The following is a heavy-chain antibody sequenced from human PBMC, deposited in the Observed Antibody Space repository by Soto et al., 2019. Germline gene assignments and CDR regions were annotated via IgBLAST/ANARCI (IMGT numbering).Heavy chain of an antibody. CDR3: ARESEDLTSNFDY. Sequence: GGSLRLSCAASGFTFTRFSMNWVRQAPGKGLEWVSSISSTTNYIYYGDSMKGRFTISRDNAKNSLYLEMNSLRAEDTAVYYCARESEDLTSNFDYWGQGTLVTVS. CDR1: GFTFTRFS. J-gene: IGHJ4*02. V-gene: IGHV3-21*06. CDR2: ISSTTNYI.